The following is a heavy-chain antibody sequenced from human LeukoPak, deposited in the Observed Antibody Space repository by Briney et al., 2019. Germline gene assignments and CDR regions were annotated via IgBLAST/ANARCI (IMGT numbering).Heavy chain of an antibody. J-gene: IGHJ5*02. D-gene: IGHD5-24*01. CDR2: VFYTGSA. CDR3: GRARGAYNWIDP. Sequence: PSETVSLTCSVSGDSISTISYYWAWIRQPPGKGLEWIGSVFYTGSAYYNPSLKSRLTISVDTSKNQFSLRVNSVTAADTAVYYCGRARGAYNWIDPWGQGTLVTVSS. CDR1: GDSISTISYY. V-gene: IGHV4-39*07.